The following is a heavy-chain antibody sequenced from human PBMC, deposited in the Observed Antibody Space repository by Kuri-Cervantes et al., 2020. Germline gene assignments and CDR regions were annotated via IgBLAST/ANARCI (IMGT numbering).Heavy chain of an antibody. J-gene: IGHJ4*02. D-gene: IGHD3-10*01. Sequence: GGSLRLSCAASGFTFSNFGMHWVRQAPGKGLEWVAVISYDGSNKYYADSVKGRFTISRDNAKNSLYLQMNSLRAEDTALYYCAKGTYYYGSGAFDYWGQGTLVTVSS. CDR3: AKGTYYYGSGAFDY. V-gene: IGHV3-30*18. CDR2: ISYDGSNK. CDR1: GFTFSNFG.